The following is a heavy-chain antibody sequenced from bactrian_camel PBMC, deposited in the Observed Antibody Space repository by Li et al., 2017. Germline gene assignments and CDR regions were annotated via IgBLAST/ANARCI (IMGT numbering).Heavy chain of an antibody. CDR3: AAENPGRCSLGAALRKADFAF. CDR2: IYTGGGST. D-gene: IGHD3*01. Sequence: VQLVESGGGSVQAGESLRLSCAASGFTFSTYDMSWVRQAPGKGLEWVSAIYTGGGSTFYADSVKGRFAASKDNGKNALSLQMNSLKPEDTAMYYCAAENPGRCSLGAALRKADFAFWGQGTQVTVS. J-gene: IGHJ6*01. CDR1: GFTFSTYD. V-gene: IGHV3S40*01.